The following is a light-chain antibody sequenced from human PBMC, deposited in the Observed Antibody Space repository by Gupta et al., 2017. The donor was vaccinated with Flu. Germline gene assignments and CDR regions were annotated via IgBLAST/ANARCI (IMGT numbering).Light chain of an antibody. J-gene: IGKJ2*01. CDR3: QQRSNWPPT. Sequence: EIVLTQSPATLSLSPGERATLSCRASQSVSSYLAWYQQKPGQAPRLLIYDATNRATGIPARFSGSGFGTDFTFTISSLEPEDSAVYYCQQRSNWPPTFGQGTKLEIK. CDR1: QSVSSY. CDR2: DAT. V-gene: IGKV3-11*01.